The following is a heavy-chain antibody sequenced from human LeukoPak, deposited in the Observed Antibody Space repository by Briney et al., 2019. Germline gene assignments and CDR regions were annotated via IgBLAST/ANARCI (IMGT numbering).Heavy chain of an antibody. D-gene: IGHD6-6*01. V-gene: IGHV4-39*01. Sequence: SETLSLTCTVSGGSISSSSFYWGWIRQPPGKGLEWIGTIYYPGSTYYNPSLKSRVTISVDTSKNQFSLKLSSVTAADTAVYYCASGVLITSSSGLVWFDPWGQGTLVTVSS. CDR1: GGSISSSSFY. CDR2: IYYPGST. J-gene: IGHJ5*02. CDR3: ASGVLITSSSGLVWFDP.